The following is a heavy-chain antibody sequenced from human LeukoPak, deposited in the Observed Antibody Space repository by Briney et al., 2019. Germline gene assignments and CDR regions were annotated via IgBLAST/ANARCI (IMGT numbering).Heavy chain of an antibody. CDR1: GGSISSYY. D-gene: IGHD6-13*01. CDR3: ASFPSYSSSWYNHYYYGMDV. J-gene: IGHJ6*02. V-gene: IGHV4-59*01. CDR2: FYYSGST. Sequence: SETLSLTCTVSGGSISSYYWSWIRHPPGKGLERIWYFYYSGSTNFNPSLKSRVTISVDTSKTQFSLKLSSVTAADTAVYYCASFPSYSSSWYNHYYYGMDVWGQGTTVTVSS.